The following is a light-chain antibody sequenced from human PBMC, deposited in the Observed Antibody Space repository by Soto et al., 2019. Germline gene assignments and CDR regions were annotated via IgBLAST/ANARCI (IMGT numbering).Light chain of an antibody. CDR2: VAS. CDR1: QSVSSN. J-gene: IGKJ4*01. CDR3: QQYNNWPLT. Sequence: EIVMTQSPATLSVSPGERATLSCWASQSVSSNLAWYQQKPGQAPRLLIYVASTRATGIPARFSGSGSGTEFTLTISSRQSEDFAVYYCQQYNNWPLTFGGGTKVEI. V-gene: IGKV3-15*01.